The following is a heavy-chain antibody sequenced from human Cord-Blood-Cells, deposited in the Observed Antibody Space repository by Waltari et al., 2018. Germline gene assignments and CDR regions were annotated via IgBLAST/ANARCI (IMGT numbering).Heavy chain of an antibody. J-gene: IGHJ4*02. CDR3: ARVFSQQIAAIDY. CDR2: IYYSGST. Sequence: QVQLQESGPGLVKPSKTLSLTCTVSGGSISSYYWSWIRQPPGKGLEWIGYIYYSGSTNYNPSLKSRVTISVDTSKNQFSLKLSSVTAADTAVYYCARVFSQQIAAIDYWGQGTLVTVSS. D-gene: IGHD6-13*01. CDR1: GGSISSYY. V-gene: IGHV4-59*01.